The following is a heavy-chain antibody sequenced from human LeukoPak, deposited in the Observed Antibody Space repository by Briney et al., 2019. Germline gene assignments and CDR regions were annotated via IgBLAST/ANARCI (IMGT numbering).Heavy chain of an antibody. J-gene: IGHJ4*02. CDR1: GFTFSSYA. CDR2: VSGGGGST. CDR3: ATYVRGDFDY. D-gene: IGHD3-10*02. V-gene: IGHV3-23*01. Sequence: GGSLRLSCATSGFTFSSYAMSWVRQAPGKGMEWVSTVSGGGGSTWYADSVKGRFTISRDNSKNTLYLQMNSLRAEDTAVYYCATYVRGDFDYWGQGTLVTVSS.